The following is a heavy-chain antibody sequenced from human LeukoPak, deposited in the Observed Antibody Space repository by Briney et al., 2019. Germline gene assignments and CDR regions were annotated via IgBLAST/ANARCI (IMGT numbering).Heavy chain of an antibody. CDR1: GGSISSYY. CDR3: ARGYQDFSLDY. V-gene: IGHV4-59*01. CDR2: IYYNGST. Sequence: SETLSLTCTVSGGSISSYYWSWIRQPPGKGLEWIGYIYYNGSTNSNPSLKSRVTISVDTSKNQFSLKLSSVTTADTAVYHCARGYQDFSLDYWGQGTLVTVSS. J-gene: IGHJ4*02. D-gene: IGHD3-3*01.